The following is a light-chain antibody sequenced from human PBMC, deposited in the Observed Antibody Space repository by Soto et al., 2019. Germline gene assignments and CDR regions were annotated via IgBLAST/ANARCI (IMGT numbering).Light chain of an antibody. V-gene: IGKV3-15*01. CDR3: QQYYTWPIT. CDR1: QGVSRK. J-gene: IGKJ4*01. Sequence: EIVMTQSPATLSVAPGERVTFSCRASQGVSRKLAWYQHKPGQAPRLLISGASTGATGILARFSGSGSGTEFTLTISSLQSEDCAVYYCQQYYTWPITFGGGTKVDIK. CDR2: GAS.